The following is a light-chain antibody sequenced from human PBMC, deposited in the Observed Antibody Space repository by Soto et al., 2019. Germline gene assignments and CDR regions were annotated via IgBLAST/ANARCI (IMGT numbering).Light chain of an antibody. V-gene: IGLV1-44*01. CDR3: AAWDGSFKSVV. J-gene: IGLJ2*01. Sequence: QSVLTQPPSASGSPGQRVTISCSGSSSNIGSRTVTWYQQLPGTAPKLLMFSNNQRPSGVPDRFSGSKSGTSASLAISGLQSGDEADYYCAAWDGSFKSVVFGGGTKLTVL. CDR1: SSNIGSRT. CDR2: SNN.